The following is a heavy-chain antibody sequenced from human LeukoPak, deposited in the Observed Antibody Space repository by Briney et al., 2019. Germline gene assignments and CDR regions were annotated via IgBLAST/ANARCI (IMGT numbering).Heavy chain of an antibody. J-gene: IGHJ5*02. Sequence: SVKVSCKASGGTFSSYAISWVRQAPGQGLEWMGTIIPIFGTANYAQKFQGRVTITADKSTSTAYMELSSLRSEDTAVYYCARDLRYYDSSGYLPWGQGTLVTVSS. CDR2: IIPIFGTA. CDR3: ARDLRYYDSSGYLP. CDR1: GGTFSSYA. D-gene: IGHD3-22*01. V-gene: IGHV1-69*06.